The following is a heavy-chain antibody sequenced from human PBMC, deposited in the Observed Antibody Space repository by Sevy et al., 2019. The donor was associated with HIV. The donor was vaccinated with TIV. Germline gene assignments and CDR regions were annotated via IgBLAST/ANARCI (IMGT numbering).Heavy chain of an antibody. V-gene: IGHV1-18*01. D-gene: IGHD2-15*01. CDR2: ISPHNGDT. CDR3: ARVYCSGGRCYSLAY. J-gene: IGHJ4*02. CDR1: GYIFTTYR. Sequence: ASVKVSCEASGYIFTTYRISWVRQAPGQGLEWLGWISPHNGDTNYVQKFQGRVTMITDTSTITAFMELRSLRADDTAVYYCARVYCSGGRCYSLAYWGQGTLVTVSS.